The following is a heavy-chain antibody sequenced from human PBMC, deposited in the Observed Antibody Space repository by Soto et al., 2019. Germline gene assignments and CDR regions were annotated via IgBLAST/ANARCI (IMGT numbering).Heavy chain of an antibody. Sequence: GESLKISCKGSGYSFTSYWIGWVRQMPGKGLEWMGIIYPGDSDTRYSPSFQGQVTISADKSISTAYLQWSSLKAPDTAMCYCARHVSDNWKDGYYFDYWGQGTLVTVSS. D-gene: IGHD1-20*01. J-gene: IGHJ4*02. CDR3: ARHVSDNWKDGYYFDY. V-gene: IGHV5-51*01. CDR1: GYSFTSYW. CDR2: IYPGDSDT.